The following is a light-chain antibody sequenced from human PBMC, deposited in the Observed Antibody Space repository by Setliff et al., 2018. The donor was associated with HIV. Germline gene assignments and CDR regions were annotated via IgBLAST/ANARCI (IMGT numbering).Light chain of an antibody. J-gene: IGLJ1*01. CDR2: DVS. CDR1: GSDIGGYNL. Sequence: QSALTQPASVSGSPGQSITISCTGTGSDIGGYNLVSWYQQHPGKAPKLIIYDVSTRPSGVSSRFSGSKSGNTASLTISGLQAEDEADYYCCSYTGSSTFEVFGTGTKGTV. V-gene: IGLV2-23*02. CDR3: CSYTGSSTFEV.